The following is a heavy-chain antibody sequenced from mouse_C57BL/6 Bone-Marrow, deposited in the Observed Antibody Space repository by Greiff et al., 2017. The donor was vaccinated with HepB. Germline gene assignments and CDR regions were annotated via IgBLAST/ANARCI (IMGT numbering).Heavy chain of an antibody. J-gene: IGHJ4*01. D-gene: IGHD1-1*01. V-gene: IGHV1-52*01. Sequence: QVQLKQPGAELVRPGSSVKLSCKASGYTFTSYWMPWVKQRPIQGLEWIGNIYPSDSETHYNQKFKDKATLTVDKSSSTAYMQLSSLTSEDSAVYYCARDYGSQCYYAMDYWGQGTSVTVSS. CDR2: IYPSDSET. CDR1: GYTFTSYW. CDR3: ARDYGSQCYYAMDY.